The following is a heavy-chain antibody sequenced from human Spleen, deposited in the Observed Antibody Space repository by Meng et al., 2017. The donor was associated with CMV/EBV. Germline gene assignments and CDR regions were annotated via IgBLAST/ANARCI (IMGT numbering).Heavy chain of an antibody. J-gene: IGHJ4*02. D-gene: IGHD3-16*01. Sequence: GSLRLSCTVSDYPITSGHCWGWIRQPPGKGLEWIGNIYHNANVYYNPSLKSRATISADTSKNQFSLRLSSVTAADTAVYYCASLQGAFDFWGQGTLVTVSS. CDR2: IYHNANV. V-gene: IGHV4-38-2*02. CDR3: ASLQGAFDF. CDR1: DYPITSGHC.